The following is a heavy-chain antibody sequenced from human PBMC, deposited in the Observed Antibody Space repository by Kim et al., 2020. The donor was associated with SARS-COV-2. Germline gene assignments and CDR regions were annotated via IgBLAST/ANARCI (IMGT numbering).Heavy chain of an antibody. Sequence: GGSLRLSCAASGFTFSSYSMNWVRQAPGKGLEWVSSISSSSSYIYYADSVKGRFTISRDNAKNSLYLQMNSLRAEDTAVYYCARVSQTLWFGELLSNDYWGQGTLVTASS. D-gene: IGHD3-10*01. CDR3: ARVSQTLWFGELLSNDY. CDR1: GFTFSSYS. CDR2: ISSSSSYI. J-gene: IGHJ4*02. V-gene: IGHV3-21*01.